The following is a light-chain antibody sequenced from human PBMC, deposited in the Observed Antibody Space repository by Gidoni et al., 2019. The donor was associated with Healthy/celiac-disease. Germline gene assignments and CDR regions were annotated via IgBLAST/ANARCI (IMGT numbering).Light chain of an antibody. CDR2: DAS. J-gene: IGKJ4*01. CDR1: QDLSNY. V-gene: IGKV1-33*01. Sequence: DIQMTQSPSSLSESVGDRVTITCQASQDLSNYLNWYQQKPGKAPKLLIYDASNLETGVPSRFSGRGSGTDFTFTISSLQPEDIATYYCQQYDNLPLTFGGXTKVEIK. CDR3: QQYDNLPLT.